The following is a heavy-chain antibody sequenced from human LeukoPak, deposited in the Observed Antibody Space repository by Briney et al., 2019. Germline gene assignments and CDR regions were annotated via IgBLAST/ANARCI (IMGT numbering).Heavy chain of an antibody. D-gene: IGHD3-10*01. Sequence: ASVKVSCKASGYTFTGDYIYWVRQAPGQGLEWMGWINPNNGATKYAQKFQGRVTMTRDTSISTAYMDMSSLRSDDTAVYYCARNLWFGESSDAFDMWGQGTMVTVSS. J-gene: IGHJ3*02. CDR2: INPNNGAT. CDR1: GYTFTGDY. V-gene: IGHV1-2*02. CDR3: ARNLWFGESSDAFDM.